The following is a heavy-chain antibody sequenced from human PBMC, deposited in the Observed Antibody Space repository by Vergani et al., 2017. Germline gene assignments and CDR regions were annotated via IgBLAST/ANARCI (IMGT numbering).Heavy chain of an antibody. D-gene: IGHD1-1*01. J-gene: IGHJ6*02. CDR2: ISPGASTV. V-gene: IGHV3-11*04. Sequence: LEESGGGSVKPGGSLRLSCAASGFKFSDHYMSWIRQAPGKGLEWVSHISPGASTVSYTDSVTGRFTVSRDNDNNSLTLDMTNLRVRDTAVYYCAKNPGISTTRHYYAMDVWGQGTTVTVSS. CDR1: GFKFSDHY. CDR3: AKNPGISTTRHYYAMDV.